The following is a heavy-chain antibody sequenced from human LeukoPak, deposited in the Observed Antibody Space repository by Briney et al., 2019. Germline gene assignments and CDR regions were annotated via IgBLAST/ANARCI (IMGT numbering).Heavy chain of an antibody. CDR2: IGSSSSYI. CDR3: ARPTCTSCYVGYDY. CDR1: GFTFSSYS. J-gene: IGHJ4*02. D-gene: IGHD2-2*01. V-gene: IGHV3-21*01. Sequence: GGSLRLSCAASGFTFSSYSMNWVRQAPGKGLEWVSSIGSSSSYIYYADSVKGRFTISRDNAKNSLYLQMNSLRAEDTAVYYCARPTCTSCYVGYDYWGQGTLVTVSS.